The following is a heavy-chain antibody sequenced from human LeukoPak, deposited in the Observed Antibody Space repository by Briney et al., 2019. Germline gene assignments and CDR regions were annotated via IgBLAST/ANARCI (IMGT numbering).Heavy chain of an antibody. CDR2: ISSSSSTI. CDR3: AKMLTGIAAAGTEDWFDP. D-gene: IGHD6-13*01. V-gene: IGHV3-48*01. CDR1: GFTFSSYS. J-gene: IGHJ5*02. Sequence: GGSLRLSYAASGFTFSSYSMNWVRQAPGKGLEWVSYISSSSSTIYYADSVKGRFTISRDNAKNSLYLQMNSLRAEDTAVYYCAKMLTGIAAAGTEDWFDPWGQGTLVTVSS.